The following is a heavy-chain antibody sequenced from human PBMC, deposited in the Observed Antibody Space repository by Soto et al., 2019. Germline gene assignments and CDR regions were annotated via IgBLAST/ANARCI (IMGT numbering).Heavy chain of an antibody. V-gene: IGHV4-34*01. CDR3: ASLLGMGATSSGTDYYYGMDV. D-gene: IGHD1-26*01. CDR2: INHSGST. J-gene: IGHJ6*02. Sequence: PSETLSLTCAVYGGSFSGYYWSWIRQPPGKGLEWIGEINHSGSTNYNPSLKSRVTISVDTSKNQFSLKLSSVTAADTAVYYCASLLGMGATSSGTDYYYGMDVWGQGTTVTVSS. CDR1: GGSFSGYY.